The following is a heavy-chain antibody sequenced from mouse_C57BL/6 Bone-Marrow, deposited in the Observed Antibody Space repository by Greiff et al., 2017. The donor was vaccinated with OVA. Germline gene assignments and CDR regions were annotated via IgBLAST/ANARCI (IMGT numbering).Heavy chain of an antibody. D-gene: IGHD1-1*01. Sequence: VKLMESGPELVKPGASVKISCKASGYAFSSSWMNWVKQRPGKGLEWIGRIYPGDGDTNYNGKFKGKATLTADKSSSTAYMQLSSLTSEDSAVYFCAREIYYYVSSYDYWGQGTTLTVSS. V-gene: IGHV1-82*01. CDR2: IYPGDGDT. CDR3: AREIYYYVSSYDY. J-gene: IGHJ2*01. CDR1: GYAFSSSW.